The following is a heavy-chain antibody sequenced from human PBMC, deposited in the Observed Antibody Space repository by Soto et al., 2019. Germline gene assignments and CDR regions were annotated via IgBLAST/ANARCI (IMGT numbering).Heavy chain of an antibody. D-gene: IGHD2-2*01. Sequence: PSETLSLTCTVSGGSISSYYWSWIRQPPGKGLEWIGYIYHSGSTYYNPSLKSRVTISVDRSKNQFSLKLSSVTAADTAVYYCARVPGYWGQGTLVTVSS. CDR1: GGSISSYY. J-gene: IGHJ4*02. V-gene: IGHV4-59*12. CDR3: ARVPGY. CDR2: IYHSGST.